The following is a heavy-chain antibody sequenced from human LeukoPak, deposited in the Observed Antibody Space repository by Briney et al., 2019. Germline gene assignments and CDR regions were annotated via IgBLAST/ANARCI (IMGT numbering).Heavy chain of an antibody. CDR3: ARVYSSSSGKAFDI. CDR1: GFTFSSYW. V-gene: IGHV3-7*01. CDR2: IKQDGSEK. J-gene: IGHJ3*02. D-gene: IGHD6-6*01. Sequence: PGGSLRLSCADSGFTFSSYWMSWVRQAPGKGLEWVANIKQDGSEKYYVDSVKGRFTISRDNAKNSLNLQMNSLRAEDTAVYYCARVYSSSSGKAFDIWGQGTMVTVSS.